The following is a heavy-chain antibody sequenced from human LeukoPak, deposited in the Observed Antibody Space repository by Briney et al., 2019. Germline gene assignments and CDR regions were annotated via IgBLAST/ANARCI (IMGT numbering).Heavy chain of an antibody. CDR3: AKDRVTTLFGDAFDV. V-gene: IGHV3-30*02. D-gene: IGHD3-3*01. CDR2: IRYDEINK. Sequence: GGSLRLSCAASGFIFSNYGMQWLRQAPGKGLEWVTFIRYDEINKDYADSVKGRFTISRDNSKNTLYLEMNSLRPEDTAVYYCAKDRVTTLFGDAFDVWGQGTVVTVSS. J-gene: IGHJ3*01. CDR1: GFIFSNYG.